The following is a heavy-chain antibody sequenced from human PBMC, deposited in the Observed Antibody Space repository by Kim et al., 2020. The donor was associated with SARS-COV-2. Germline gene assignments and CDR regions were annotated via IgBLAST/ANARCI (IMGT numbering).Heavy chain of an antibody. CDR2: INPRSGAT. V-gene: IGHV1-2*06. CDR3: AKGQSSHLFDSCDF. Sequence: ASVKVSCKTSGYGFTAYYIHWVRQAPGQGLEWLGRINPRSGATNYPQNFQGRVSMTRDTSISTAYMDLTRLTSDDTAIYYCAKGQSSHLFDSCDFWGQGT. CDR1: GYGFTAYY. D-gene: IGHD2-21*01. J-gene: IGHJ4*02.